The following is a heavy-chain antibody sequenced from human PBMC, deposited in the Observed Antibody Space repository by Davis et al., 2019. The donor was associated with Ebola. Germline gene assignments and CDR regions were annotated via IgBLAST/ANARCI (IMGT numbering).Heavy chain of an antibody. CDR3: AKKPGGVVVAATPAFDY. Sequence: PGGSLRLSCAASGFTFSSYAMHWVRQAPGKGLEWVAVISYDGSKKYYADSVKGRFTISRDNSKNTLYLQMNSLRAEDTAVYYCAKKPGGVVVAATPAFDYWGQGTLVTVSS. CDR1: GFTFSSYA. CDR2: ISYDGSKK. V-gene: IGHV3-30*04. J-gene: IGHJ4*02. D-gene: IGHD2-15*01.